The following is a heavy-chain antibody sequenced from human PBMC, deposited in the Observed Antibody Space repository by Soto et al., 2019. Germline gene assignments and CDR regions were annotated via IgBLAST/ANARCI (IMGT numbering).Heavy chain of an antibody. CDR3: ARAYSYGYGLCDY. V-gene: IGHV1-69*12. CDR2: IIPIFGTA. Sequence: QVQLVQSGAEVKKPGSSVKVSCQASGGTFSSYAISWVRQAPGQGLEWMGGIIPIFGTANYAQKFQGRVTITADESTSPAYMELSSLRSEDTAVYYCARAYSYGYGLCDYWGQGTLVTVSS. J-gene: IGHJ4*02. CDR1: GGTFSSYA. D-gene: IGHD5-18*01.